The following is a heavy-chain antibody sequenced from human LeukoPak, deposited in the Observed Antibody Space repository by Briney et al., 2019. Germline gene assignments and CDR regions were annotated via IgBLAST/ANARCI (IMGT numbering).Heavy chain of an antibody. CDR2: ITANGSST. J-gene: IGHJ4*02. V-gene: IGHV3-74*01. CDR1: GFTFSTYE. Sequence: GGSLRLSCAASGFTFSTYETNWVRQAPGKGLVWVSLITANGSSTTYADSVKGRFTISRDNAKSTLYLQMNSLRAEDTAVYYWARARGHTFDYWGQGTLVTVSS. CDR3: ARARGHTFDY.